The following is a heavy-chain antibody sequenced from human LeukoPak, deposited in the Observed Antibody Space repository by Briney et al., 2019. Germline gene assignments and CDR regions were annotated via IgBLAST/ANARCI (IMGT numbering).Heavy chain of an antibody. CDR2: IYYSGNT. Sequence: LETLSLTCTVSGGAISSSSYYWGWIRQAPGKGLEWIGNIYYSGNTFDNPSLKSRVTISVDTSKNQFSLKLSSVTAADTAVYYCARYSGSHYAFDIWGQGTMVTISS. D-gene: IGHD1-26*01. CDR1: GGAISSSSYY. J-gene: IGHJ3*02. CDR3: ARYSGSHYAFDI. V-gene: IGHV4-39*01.